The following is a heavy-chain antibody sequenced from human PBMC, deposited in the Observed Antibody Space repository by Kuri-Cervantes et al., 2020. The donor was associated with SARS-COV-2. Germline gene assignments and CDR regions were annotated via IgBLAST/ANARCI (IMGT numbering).Heavy chain of an antibody. J-gene: IGHJ4*02. D-gene: IGHD5-12*01. CDR3: ARGRSDSRRWWLPGI. Sequence: SQTLSLTCAVYGGSFRGYYWSWIRQPPGKGLEWLGEINHGGSTNYNPSLKSRVTISVDTSKNQFSLKLSSVTAADTAVYYCARGRSDSRRWWLPGIWGQGTLVTVSS. V-gene: IGHV4-34*01. CDR2: INHGGST. CDR1: GGSFRGYY.